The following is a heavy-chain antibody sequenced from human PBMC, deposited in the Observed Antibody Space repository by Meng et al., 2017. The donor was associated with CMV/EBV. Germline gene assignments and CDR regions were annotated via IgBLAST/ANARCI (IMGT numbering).Heavy chain of an antibody. Sequence: QVKLQQWGAGLLKPSETLSLTCVVYGGSFSGYDWSWIRQPPGKGLEWIGEINHSGSTNYNPSLKSRVTISVDTSKNQFSLKLSSVTAADTAVYYCARGSIAARLGLGDWGQGTLVTVSS. D-gene: IGHD6-6*01. CDR1: GGSFSGYD. CDR3: ARGSIAARLGLGD. J-gene: IGHJ4*02. V-gene: IGHV4-34*01. CDR2: INHSGST.